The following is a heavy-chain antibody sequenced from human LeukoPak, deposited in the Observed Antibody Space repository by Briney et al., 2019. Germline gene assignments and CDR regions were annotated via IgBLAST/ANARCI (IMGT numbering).Heavy chain of an antibody. V-gene: IGHV4-39*01. J-gene: IGHJ4*02. CDR1: GGSISSSSYY. Sequence: SETLSLTCTVSGGSISSSSYYWGWIRQPPGKGLEWIGSIYYSGSTYYNPSLKSRVTISVDTSKNQFSLKLSSATAADTAVYYCARPLYYYGSGSYYNWGQGTLVTVSS. CDR3: ARPLYYYGSGSYYN. D-gene: IGHD3-10*01. CDR2: IYYSGST.